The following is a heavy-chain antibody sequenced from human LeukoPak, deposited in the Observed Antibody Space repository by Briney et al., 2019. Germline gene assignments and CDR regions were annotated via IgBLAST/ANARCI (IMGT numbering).Heavy chain of an antibody. CDR1: GFTFSSYA. J-gene: IGHJ6*02. Sequence: PGGSLRLSCAASGFTFSSYAMSWVRQAPGKGLEWVSAISGSGGSTYYADSVKGRFTISRDNSKNTLYLQMNSLRAEDTAVYYCAKIPAMVSNYYYGMDVWGQGTTVTVSS. CDR2: ISGSGGST. V-gene: IGHV3-23*01. D-gene: IGHD5-18*01. CDR3: AKIPAMVSNYYYGMDV.